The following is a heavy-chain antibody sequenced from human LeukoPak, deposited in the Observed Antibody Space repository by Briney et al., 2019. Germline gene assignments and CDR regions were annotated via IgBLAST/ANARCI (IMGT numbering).Heavy chain of an antibody. CDR3: ARDNGSYYYPEYFQH. J-gene: IGHJ1*01. V-gene: IGHV4-59*01. Sequence: LETLSLTCTVSGGSISSYYWSWIRQPPGKGLEWIGYIYYSGSTNYNPSLKSRVTISVDTSKNQFSLKLSSVTAADTAVYYCARDNGSYYYPEYFQHWGQGTLVTVSS. CDR1: GGSISSYY. CDR2: IYYSGST. D-gene: IGHD1-26*01.